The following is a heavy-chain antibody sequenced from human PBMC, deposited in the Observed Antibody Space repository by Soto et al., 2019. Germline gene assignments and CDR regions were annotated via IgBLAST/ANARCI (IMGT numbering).Heavy chain of an antibody. CDR3: ARDSYSSGWYSIFDY. CDR2: INAGNGNT. V-gene: IGHV1-3*01. CDR1: GYTFTSYA. D-gene: IGHD6-19*01. Sequence: GASVKVSCKASGYTFTSYAMHLVRQAPVQRLEWMGWINAGNGNTKYSQKFQGRVTITRDTSASTAYMELSSLRSEDTAVYYCARDSYSSGWYSIFDYWGQGTLVTVSS. J-gene: IGHJ4*02.